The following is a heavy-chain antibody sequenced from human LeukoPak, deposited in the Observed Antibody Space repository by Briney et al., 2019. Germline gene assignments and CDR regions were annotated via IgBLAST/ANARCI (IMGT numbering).Heavy chain of an antibody. D-gene: IGHD6-13*01. V-gene: IGHV3-30*02. Sequence: GGSLRLSCAASGFTFSSYGMHWVRQAPGKGLEWVAFIRYDGSNKYYADSVKGRFTISRDNSKNTLYLQMNSLRAEDTAVYYCAKDRQLVLGEYYYYYYYMDVWGKGTTVTVSS. CDR3: AKDRQLVLGEYYYYYYYMDV. J-gene: IGHJ6*03. CDR2: IRYDGSNK. CDR1: GFTFSSYG.